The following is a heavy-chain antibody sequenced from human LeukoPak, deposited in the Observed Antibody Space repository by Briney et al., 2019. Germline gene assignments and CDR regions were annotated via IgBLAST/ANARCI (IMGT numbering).Heavy chain of an antibody. CDR2: IIPIFGTA. V-gene: IGHV1-69*13. Sequence: SVKVSCKASGGTFSSYAISWVRQAPGQGLEWMGGIIPIFGTANYAQKFQGRVTITADESTSIAYMELSSLRSEDTAVYYCASGLHYGGNSVYDAFDIWGQGTMVTVSS. D-gene: IGHD4-23*01. J-gene: IGHJ3*02. CDR3: ASGLHYGGNSVYDAFDI. CDR1: GGTFSSYA.